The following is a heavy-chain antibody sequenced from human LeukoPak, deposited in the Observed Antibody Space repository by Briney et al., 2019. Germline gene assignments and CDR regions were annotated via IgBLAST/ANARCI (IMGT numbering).Heavy chain of an antibody. CDR1: GGSISSGSYS. Sequence: SETLSLTCAVSGGSISSGSYSWSWIRQPPGKGLEWIGYIYYSGSTNYNPSLKSRVTISVDTSKNQFSLKLSSVTAADTAVYYCARDGYYYDSSGYDYWGQGTLVTVSS. J-gene: IGHJ4*02. V-gene: IGHV4-61*01. D-gene: IGHD3-22*01. CDR3: ARDGYYYDSSGYDY. CDR2: IYYSGST.